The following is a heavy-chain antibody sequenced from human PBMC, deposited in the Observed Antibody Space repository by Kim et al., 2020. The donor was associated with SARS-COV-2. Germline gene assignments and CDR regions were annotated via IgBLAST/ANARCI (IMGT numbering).Heavy chain of an antibody. V-gene: IGHV3-30*03. Sequence: GGSLRLSCAGFGLSFSTYGIHWVRQAPGKGLEWVALISNDGSNEYFGDSVQGRFSIFRDNSKNRVYLQMNSLTTEDTAVYYCARENDYVLSPPAEYNYGMAVWGQGTTVTVPS. CDR2: ISNDGSNE. D-gene: IGHD3-16*01. CDR1: GLSFSTYG. CDR3: ARENDYVLSPPAEYNYGMAV. J-gene: IGHJ6*02.